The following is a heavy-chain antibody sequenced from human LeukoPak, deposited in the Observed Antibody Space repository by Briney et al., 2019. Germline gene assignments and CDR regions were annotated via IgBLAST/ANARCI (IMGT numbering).Heavy chain of an antibody. CDR1: GGTSSSYA. CDR3: ARASRGDGYISY. CDR2: IIPILGIT. Sequence: ASVKVSCKASGGTSSSYAVSWVRQAPGQGLEWMGRIIPILGITNYAQKFQDRVTITADKDTSTAYMELSSLISEDTAMYYCARASRGDGYISYWGQGTLVTVSS. D-gene: IGHD5-24*01. J-gene: IGHJ4*02. V-gene: IGHV1-69*04.